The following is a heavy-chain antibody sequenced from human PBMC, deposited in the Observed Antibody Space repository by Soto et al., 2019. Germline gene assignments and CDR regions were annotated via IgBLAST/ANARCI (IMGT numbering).Heavy chain of an antibody. Sequence: QVQLQESGPGLVKPSETLSLTCTVSGGSISSYYWSWIRQPPGKGLEWIGYIYYSGSTNYNPSLKSRVTISVDTSKNQFSLKLSSVTAADTAVYYCAGRYYYDSSGLYYYYYGMDVWGQGTTVTVSS. CDR2: IYYSGST. CDR1: GGSISSYY. CDR3: AGRYYYDSSGLYYYYYGMDV. J-gene: IGHJ6*02. D-gene: IGHD3-22*01. V-gene: IGHV4-59*01.